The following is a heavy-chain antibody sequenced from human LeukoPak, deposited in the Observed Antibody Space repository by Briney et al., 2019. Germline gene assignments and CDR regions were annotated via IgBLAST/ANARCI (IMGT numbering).Heavy chain of an antibody. D-gene: IGHD3-3*01. CDR3: ARDPAYDFWSGYR. Sequence: GGSLRLSCAASGFTFSSYWMSWVRQAPGKGLEWVANIKQDGSEKYYVDSVKGRFTISRDNAKNPLYLQMNSLRAEDTAVYYCARDPAYDFWSGYRWGQGTLVTVSS. V-gene: IGHV3-7*01. J-gene: IGHJ4*02. CDR1: GFTFSSYW. CDR2: IKQDGSEK.